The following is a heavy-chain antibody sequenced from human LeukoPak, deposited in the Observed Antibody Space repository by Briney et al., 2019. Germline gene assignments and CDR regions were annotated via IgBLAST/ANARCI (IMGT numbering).Heavy chain of an antibody. V-gene: IGHV3-33*06. CDR2: TWYDGNNK. J-gene: IGHJ4*02. D-gene: IGHD5-18*01. CDR1: GFTFSGYG. CDR3: AKDWGYTTMVSYYFDY. Sequence: PGRSLRLSCAASGFTFSGYGMHWVRQAPDKGLEWVAITWYDGNNKYYADSVKGRFTISRDNSKNTLYLQMNSLGVEDTAVYYCAKDWGYTTMVSYYFDYWGQGALVTVSS.